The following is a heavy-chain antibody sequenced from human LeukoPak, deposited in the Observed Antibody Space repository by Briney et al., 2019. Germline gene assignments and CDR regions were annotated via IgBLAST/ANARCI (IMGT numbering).Heavy chain of an antibody. D-gene: IGHD3-10*01. CDR3: ARVMVRGDDYFDY. CDR2: INPSGGST. Sequence: ASVKVSCKASGYTFTSYYMHWVRQAPGQGLEWMGIINPSGGSTSYAQKFQGRVTMTRNTSISTAYMELSSLRSEDTAVYYCARVMVRGDDYFDYWGQGTLVTVSS. J-gene: IGHJ4*02. CDR1: GYTFTSYY. V-gene: IGHV1-46*01.